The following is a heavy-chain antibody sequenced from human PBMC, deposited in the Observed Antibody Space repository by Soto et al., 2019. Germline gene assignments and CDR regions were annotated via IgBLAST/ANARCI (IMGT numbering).Heavy chain of an antibody. Sequence: GASVKVSCKASGYTFTSYGISWVRQAPGQGLEWMGWISAYNGNTNYAQKLQGRVTMTTDTSTSTAYMELRSLRSDDTAVYYCARVGASPGYCSGGSCWGAFDIWGQGTMVTVSS. J-gene: IGHJ3*02. D-gene: IGHD2-15*01. CDR1: GYTFTSYG. V-gene: IGHV1-18*01. CDR2: ISAYNGNT. CDR3: ARVGASPGYCSGGSCWGAFDI.